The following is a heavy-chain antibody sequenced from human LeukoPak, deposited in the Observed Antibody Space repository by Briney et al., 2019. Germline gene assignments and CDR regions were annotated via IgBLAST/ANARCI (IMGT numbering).Heavy chain of an antibody. CDR3: ATETNGRHYDY. CDR2: IGPTGSDR. CDR1: GLTFSTSG. D-gene: IGHD1-14*01. V-gene: IGHV3-21*06. Sequence: PGGSLRLSCTASGLTFSTSGFNWVRQAPGKGLEWVASIGPTGSDRYHADSIKGRFTISRDNANNFLYLQMNSLRAEDTAVYYCATETNGRHYDYWGQGTRLTFSS. J-gene: IGHJ4*02.